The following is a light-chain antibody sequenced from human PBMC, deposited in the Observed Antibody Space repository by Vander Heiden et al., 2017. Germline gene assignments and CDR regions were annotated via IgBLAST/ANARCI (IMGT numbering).Light chain of an antibody. V-gene: IGLV3-21*02. Sequence: SYVLTQPPSASVTPGQAARITCGGDNIGSKSVHWYQQRPGQAPVVVVYDDSDRPSGIPDRISGSNSGNTATLTISKVEAGDEADYFCQVWDSSSHHVVFGGGTKLTVL. CDR3: QVWDSSSHHVV. CDR1: NIGSKS. CDR2: DDS. J-gene: IGLJ2*01.